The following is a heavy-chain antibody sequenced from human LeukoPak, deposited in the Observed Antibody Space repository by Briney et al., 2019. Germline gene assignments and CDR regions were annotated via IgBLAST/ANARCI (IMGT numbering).Heavy chain of an antibody. CDR1: GFTFSSYA. J-gene: IGHJ5*02. CDR2: ISGSAGST. V-gene: IGHV3-23*01. Sequence: PGGSLRLSCAASGFTFSSYAMSWVRQAPGKGLEWVSFISGSAGSTNYADSVKGRFTISRGNSKNTLYLQMNSLRAEDTAVYYCAKGPRVSLVYWFDPWGQGTLVTVSS. CDR3: AKGPRVSLVYWFDP.